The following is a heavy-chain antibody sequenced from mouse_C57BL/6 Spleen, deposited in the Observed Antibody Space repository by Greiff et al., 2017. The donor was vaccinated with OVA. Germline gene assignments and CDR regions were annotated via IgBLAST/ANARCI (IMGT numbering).Heavy chain of an antibody. V-gene: IGHV1-26*01. J-gene: IGHJ2*01. CDR2: INPNNGGT. CDR3: ARCEGEYYFDY. CDR1: GYTFTDYY. Sequence: EVQLQQSGPELVKPGASVKISCKASGYTFTDYYMNWVKQSHGKSLEWIGDINPNNGGTSYNQKFKGKATLTVDKSSSTAYMELRSLTTENSAVYYCARCEGEYYFDYWGQGTTLTVSS.